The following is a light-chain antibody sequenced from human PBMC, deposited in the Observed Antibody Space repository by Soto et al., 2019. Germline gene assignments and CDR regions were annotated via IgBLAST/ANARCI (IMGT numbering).Light chain of an antibody. CDR2: EVS. V-gene: IGLV2-8*01. J-gene: IGLJ3*02. CDR1: SSDVGNYKY. CDR3: SSYAGSNLWV. Sequence: QSVLTQSPSASGSPGQSVTMSCTGTSSDVGNYKYVSWYQQHPGKAPKLMIYEVSKRPSGVPDRFSGSKSGNTASLTVSGLQVEDEADYYCSSYAGSNLWVFGGGTQLTVL.